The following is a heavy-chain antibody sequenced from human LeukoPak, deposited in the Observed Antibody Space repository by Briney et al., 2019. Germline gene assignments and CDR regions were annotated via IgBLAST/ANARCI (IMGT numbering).Heavy chain of an antibody. Sequence: GGSLRLSCTGFIFSNYAVSWVRQAPGKGLEWVSAVSGDGVRTFYVDSVKGRFTISRDNSMSTLSLQMNSLRAEDTAVYYCAKEQDNQLLLSHFDYWGQGILVTVSS. D-gene: IGHD2-2*01. CDR1: GFIFSNYA. CDR3: AKEQDNQLLLSHFDY. V-gene: IGHV3-23*01. CDR2: VSGDGVRT. J-gene: IGHJ4*02.